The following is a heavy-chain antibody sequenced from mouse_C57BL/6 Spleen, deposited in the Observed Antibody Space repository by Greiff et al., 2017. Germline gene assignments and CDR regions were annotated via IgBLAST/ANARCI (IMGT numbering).Heavy chain of an antibody. V-gene: IGHV1-15*01. CDR3: TRGLWVITTVVAKQGYFDY. CDR1: GYTFTDYE. Sequence: VQLQESGAELVRPGASVTLSCKASGYTFTDYEMHWVKQTPVHGLEWIGAIDPETGGTAYNQKFKGKATLTADKSSSTAYMELRSLTSEYLAVYYSTRGLWVITTVVAKQGYFDYWGQGTTLTVSS. J-gene: IGHJ2*01. CDR2: IDPETGGT. D-gene: IGHD1-1*01.